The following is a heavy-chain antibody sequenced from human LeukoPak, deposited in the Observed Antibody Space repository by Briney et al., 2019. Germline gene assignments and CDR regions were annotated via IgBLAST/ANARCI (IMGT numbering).Heavy chain of an antibody. CDR2: ISVSVGGT. CDR1: GFTFSSYA. Sequence: GGSLRLSCAASGFTFSSYAVSWVRQAPGKGLEWVSAISVSVGGTYYADSVKGRFTISRDNSKNTLYLQMSSLSTEDTAVYYCAKTTTGYSSGRYPGWPVDYWGQGTLVSVSS. J-gene: IGHJ4*02. D-gene: IGHD6-19*01. V-gene: IGHV3-23*01. CDR3: AKTTTGYSSGRYPGWPVDY.